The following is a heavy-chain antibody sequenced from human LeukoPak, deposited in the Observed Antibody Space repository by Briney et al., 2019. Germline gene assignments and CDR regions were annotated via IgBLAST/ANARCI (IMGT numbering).Heavy chain of an antibody. Sequence: ASVKVSCKASGYTFTSYAMHWVRQAPGQRLEWMGWINAGNGNTKYSQKFQGRVTITRDTSASTAYMELSSLRSEDTAVYHCARVSTDILTGYLTFDYWGQGTLVTVSS. CDR1: GYTFTSYA. V-gene: IGHV1-3*01. D-gene: IGHD3-9*01. J-gene: IGHJ4*02. CDR3: ARVSTDILTGYLTFDY. CDR2: INAGNGNT.